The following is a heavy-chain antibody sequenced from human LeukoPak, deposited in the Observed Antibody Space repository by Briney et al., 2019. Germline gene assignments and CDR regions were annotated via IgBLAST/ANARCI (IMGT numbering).Heavy chain of an antibody. CDR3: ARPRIWFGNTLEDY. J-gene: IGHJ4*02. D-gene: IGHD3-10*01. V-gene: IGHV3-53*01. Sequence: GGSLRLSCAASGFTVSSNYMSWVRQAPGKGLEWVSVIYSGGSTYYADSVKGRFTISRDNSKNTLYLQMNILRAEDTAVYYCARPRIWFGNTLEDYWGQGTLVTVSS. CDR1: GFTVSSNY. CDR2: IYSGGST.